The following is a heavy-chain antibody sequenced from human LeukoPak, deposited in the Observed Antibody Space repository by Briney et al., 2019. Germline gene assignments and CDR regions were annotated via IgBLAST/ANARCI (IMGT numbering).Heavy chain of an antibody. Sequence: GGSLRLSCATSGFTFSSNWMSWVRHAPGRGLEWVANIKPDGSAEYYAASVKGRFTVSRDNAKNSLYLQMNSLRAEDTAVYYCARANNSSWHNWGQETLVTVSS. D-gene: IGHD6-13*01. J-gene: IGHJ4*02. CDR2: IKPDGSAE. CDR3: ARANNSSWHN. V-gene: IGHV3-7*01. CDR1: GFTFSSNW.